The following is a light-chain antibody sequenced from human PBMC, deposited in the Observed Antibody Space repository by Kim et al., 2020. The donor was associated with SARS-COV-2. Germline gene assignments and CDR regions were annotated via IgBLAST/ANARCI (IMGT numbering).Light chain of an antibody. CDR3: QQTYSASRT. V-gene: IGKV1-39*01. CDR2: TAS. J-gene: IGKJ1*01. CDR1: QDISRY. Sequence: DIQMTQSPSSLSASVGDRVTITCRASQDISRYLNWYQQKPGKAPKLLIYTASSLQSGVPSRFTGSGSETDFTLTISSLQPEEFSTYDCQQTYSASRTFGQGTKVDI.